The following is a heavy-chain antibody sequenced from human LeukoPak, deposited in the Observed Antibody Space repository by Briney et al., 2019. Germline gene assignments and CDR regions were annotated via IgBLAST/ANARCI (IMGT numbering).Heavy chain of an antibody. CDR1: GGSFNTNLYY. V-gene: IGHV4-39*01. CDR2: LYYDGRT. D-gene: IGHD1-26*01. Sequence: PSETLSLTCTVFGGSFNTNLYYWAWFRQPPGKGLEWIGSLYYDGRTYYNPSLESRLTIPVDTSNNQFSVKLTSVTATDTAVYYCARRRGKWDVNWLDPWGQGTLVTVSS. J-gene: IGHJ5*02. CDR3: ARRRGKWDVNWLDP.